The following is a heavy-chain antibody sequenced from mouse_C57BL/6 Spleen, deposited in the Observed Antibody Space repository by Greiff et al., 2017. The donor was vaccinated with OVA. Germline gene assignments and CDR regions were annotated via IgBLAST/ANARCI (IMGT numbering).Heavy chain of an antibody. J-gene: IGHJ1*03. CDR2: IYPGDGDT. CDR1: GYAFSSSW. D-gene: IGHD4-1*02. CDR3: ARASTGWYFDV. V-gene: IGHV1-82*01. Sequence: VQLQQSGPELVKPGASVKISCKASGYAFSSSWMNWVKQRPGQGLEWIGRIYPGDGDTNYNGKFKGKATLTADTSSSTAYMQLSSLTSEDSAVYFCARASTGWYFDVWGTGTTVTVSS.